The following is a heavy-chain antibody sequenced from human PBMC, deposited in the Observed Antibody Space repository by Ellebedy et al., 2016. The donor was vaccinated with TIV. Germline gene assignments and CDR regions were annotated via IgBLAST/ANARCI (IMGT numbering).Heavy chain of an antibody. CDR1: GYTLTELS. Sequence: ASVKVSCKVSGYTLTELSMHWVRQAPGKGLEWMGGFDPEDGETNYAQKFQGRVTITADKSTSTAYMELSSLRSEDTAVYYCARVRGYSYGSPDYWGQGTLVTVSS. CDR2: FDPEDGET. J-gene: IGHJ4*02. V-gene: IGHV1-24*01. CDR3: ARVRGYSYGSPDY. D-gene: IGHD5-18*01.